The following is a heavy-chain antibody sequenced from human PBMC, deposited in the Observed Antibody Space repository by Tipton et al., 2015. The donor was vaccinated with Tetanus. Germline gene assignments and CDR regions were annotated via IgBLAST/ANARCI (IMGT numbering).Heavy chain of an antibody. CDR1: GGSLRGGDYH. CDR3: ARSTGSGNYFDN. J-gene: IGHJ4*02. V-gene: IGHV4-61*08. D-gene: IGHD3-10*01. CDR2: VSSSGRT. Sequence: GLVKPSETLSLTCSVTGGSLRGGDYHWSWIRQPPGKGLEWLAYVSSSGRTNSNYDLKSRITTSHDTSKNQFFLRLTSVTAADTAVYYCARSTGSGNYFDNWGQGILVAVSS.